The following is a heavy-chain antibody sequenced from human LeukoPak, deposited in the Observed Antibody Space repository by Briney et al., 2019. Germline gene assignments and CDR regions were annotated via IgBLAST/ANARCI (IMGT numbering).Heavy chain of an antibody. CDR1: GFTFSNYP. Sequence: PGGSLRLSCAASGFTFSNYPMSYVRQAPGKGLEWVSTVGISGSDTYYADSVKGRFTISRDNSKNTLFLQMNSLGVEDTAVYYCAKDLRGLILRYFDSWGQGILVTVSS. V-gene: IGHV3-23*01. CDR2: VGISGSDT. J-gene: IGHJ4*02. D-gene: IGHD3-16*01. CDR3: AKDLRGLILRYFDS.